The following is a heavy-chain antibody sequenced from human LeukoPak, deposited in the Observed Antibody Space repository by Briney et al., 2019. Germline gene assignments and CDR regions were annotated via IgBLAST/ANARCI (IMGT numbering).Heavy chain of an antibody. Sequence: SVKVSCKASGGTFSSYAISWVRQAPGQGLEWVGGIIPIFGTANYAQKFQGRVTITADESTSTDYMQLSSLRSEDTAVYYCARDTGAAAGTGNAFDIWGQGTMVTVSS. V-gene: IGHV1-69*01. CDR3: ARDTGAAAGTGNAFDI. CDR2: IIPIFGTA. CDR1: GGTFSSYA. J-gene: IGHJ3*02. D-gene: IGHD6-13*01.